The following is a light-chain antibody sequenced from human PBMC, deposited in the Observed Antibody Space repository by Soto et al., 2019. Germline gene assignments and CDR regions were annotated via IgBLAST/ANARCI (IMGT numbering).Light chain of an antibody. J-gene: IGKJ1*01. CDR2: KAS. CDR3: QHYNSYSEA. CDR1: QGIGND. Sequence: DIQMTHSPSSLSASVVDRVTITCLASQGIGNDLGWYQQKPGKAPKLLIYKASTLKSGVPSRFSGSGSGTEFTLTISSLQPDDFATYYCQHYNSYSEAFGQGTKVDIK. V-gene: IGKV1-5*03.